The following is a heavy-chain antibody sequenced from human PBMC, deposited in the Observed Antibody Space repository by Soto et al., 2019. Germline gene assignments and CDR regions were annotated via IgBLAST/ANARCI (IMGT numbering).Heavy chain of an antibody. CDR2: VPYAGSTT. Sequence: QVQLVESGGGVVQPGRSLRLSCAASGFTFSVYGMHWVRQAPGKGLEWVAVVPYAGSTTVYADSVRGRFTISRDNSKHTLYLQMGNLRSEDTAVYYCAKEMWKQQLDRRHRYFDLWGRWTLVTVSS. V-gene: IGHV3-30*18. CDR3: AKEMWKQQLDRRHRYFDL. J-gene: IGHJ2*01. CDR1: GFTFSVYG. D-gene: IGHD6-13*01.